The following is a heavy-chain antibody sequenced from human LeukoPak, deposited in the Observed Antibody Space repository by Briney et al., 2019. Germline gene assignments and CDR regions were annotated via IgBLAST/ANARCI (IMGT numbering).Heavy chain of an antibody. CDR2: MNPNSGNT. J-gene: IGHJ3*02. Sequence: GASVKVSCKASGYTFTSYDINWVRQATGQGLEWMGWMNPNSGNTGSAQKFQGRVTMTRNTSISTAYMELSSLTSEDTAVYCCARDLMVRGETGAFDIWGQGTMVTVSS. CDR1: GYTFTSYD. D-gene: IGHD3-10*01. CDR3: ARDLMVRGETGAFDI. V-gene: IGHV1-8*01.